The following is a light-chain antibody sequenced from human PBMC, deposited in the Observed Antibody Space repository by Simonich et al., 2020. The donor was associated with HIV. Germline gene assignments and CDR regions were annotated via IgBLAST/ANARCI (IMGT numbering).Light chain of an antibody. CDR2: VGTGGVVG. V-gene: IGLV9-49*01. Sequence: QPVLTQPPSASASLGASVTLTCTLSSGYSNYKVDWYQQRQGKGPRFVMRVGTGGVVGSKGDGIPGRFSVLGSGLNRYLTIKNIQEEDESDYHCGADHGSGSNFLVVFGGGTKLTVL. CDR3: GADHGSGSNFLVV. CDR1: SGYSNYK. J-gene: IGLJ2*01.